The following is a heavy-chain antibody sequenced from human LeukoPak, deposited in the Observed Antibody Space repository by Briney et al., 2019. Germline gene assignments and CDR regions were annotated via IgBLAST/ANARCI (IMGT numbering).Heavy chain of an antibody. V-gene: IGHV3-9*01. CDR2: ISWNSGSI. D-gene: IGHD5-18*01. CDR3: AKVSLRYSYAPGAFDI. Sequence: GRSLRLSCAASGFTFDDYAMQWVRQAPGKGLEWVSGISWNSGSIGYADSVKGRFTISRDNAKNSLYLQMNSLRAEDTALYYCAKVSLRYSYAPGAFDIWGQGTMVTVSS. J-gene: IGHJ3*02. CDR1: GFTFDDYA.